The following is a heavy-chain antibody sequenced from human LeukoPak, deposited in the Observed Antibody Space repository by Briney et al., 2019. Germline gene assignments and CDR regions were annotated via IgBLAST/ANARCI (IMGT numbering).Heavy chain of an antibody. CDR2: IYYSGST. J-gene: IGHJ6*03. CDR3: ARAYGAKFYYMDV. V-gene: IGHV4-59*11. D-gene: IGHD4-17*01. Sequence: SETLSLTCTVSGGSISSHYWSWIRQPPGKGLEWIGYIYYSGSTNYKPSLKSRVTISVDTSKNQFSLKLSSVPAADTAVYYCARAYGAKFYYMDVWGKGTTVTVSS. CDR1: GGSISSHY.